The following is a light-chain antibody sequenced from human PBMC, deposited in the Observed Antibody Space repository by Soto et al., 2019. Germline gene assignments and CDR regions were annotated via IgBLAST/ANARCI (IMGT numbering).Light chain of an antibody. J-gene: IGKJ4*01. CDR2: DAS. CDR3: QQRIDWPLT. V-gene: IGKV3-11*01. Sequence: IVLTHSPATLSLSPGEIATLSCRASQNVNNYLAWYQQTPGQAPRLLIYDASTRATGIPARFSGSGSGTDFTLTISSLEPEDFAVYYCQQRIDWPLTFGGGTKVDIK. CDR1: QNVNNY.